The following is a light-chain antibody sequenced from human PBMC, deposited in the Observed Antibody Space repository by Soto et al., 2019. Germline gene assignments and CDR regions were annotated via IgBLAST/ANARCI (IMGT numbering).Light chain of an antibody. Sequence: IQQTQSPFSLPASVGDRVTCTCRASQNISSYLNWYQQQPGKPPKLLIYGASSLQSGVPSRFSGSGSGTEFTLTIIGLRPEDFATYYCQQSYSSPITFCQGTRLEIK. J-gene: IGKJ5*01. CDR2: GAS. V-gene: IGKV1-39*01. CDR1: QNISSY. CDR3: QQSYSSPIT.